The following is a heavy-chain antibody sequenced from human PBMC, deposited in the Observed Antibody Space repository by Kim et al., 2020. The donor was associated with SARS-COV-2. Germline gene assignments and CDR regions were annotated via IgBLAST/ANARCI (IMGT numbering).Heavy chain of an antibody. CDR2: ISYDGSNK. CDR3: AKDEAVAGTFDY. J-gene: IGHJ4*02. CDR1: GFTFRSYG. Sequence: GGSLRLSCAASGFTFRSYGMHWVRQAPGKGLEWVAVISYDGSNKYYADSVKGRFTISRDNSKNTLYLQMNSLRAEDTAVYYCAKDEAVAGTFDYWGQGTLVTVSS. V-gene: IGHV3-30*18. D-gene: IGHD6-19*01.